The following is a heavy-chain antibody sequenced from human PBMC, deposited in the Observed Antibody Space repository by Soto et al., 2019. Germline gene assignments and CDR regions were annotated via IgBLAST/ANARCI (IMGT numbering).Heavy chain of an antibody. CDR2: INHSGST. V-gene: IGHV4-34*01. CDR1: GGSFSGYY. Sequence: TLSLTRAVQGGSFSGYYWDWIRQTPGKGLEWIGEINHSGSTNYNPSLKSRVTISVDTSKNQFSLKLSSVTAADTAVYYCARDRATMVRGVIPRWFDPWGQGTLVTVSS. J-gene: IGHJ5*02. CDR3: ARDRATMVRGVIPRWFDP. D-gene: IGHD3-10*01.